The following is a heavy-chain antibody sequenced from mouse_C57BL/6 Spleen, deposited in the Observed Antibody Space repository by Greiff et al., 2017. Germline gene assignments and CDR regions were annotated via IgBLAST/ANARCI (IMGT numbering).Heavy chain of an antibody. Sequence: VHVKQSGPELVKPGASVKISCKASGYSFTGYYMHWVKQSHGNILDWIGYIYPYNGVSSYNQKFKGKATLTVDKSSSTAYMELRSLTSEDSAVYYCARSDLRLLPYAMDYWGQGTSVTVSS. V-gene: IGHV1-31*01. CDR1: GYSFTGYY. CDR3: ARSDLRLLPYAMDY. J-gene: IGHJ4*01. CDR2: IYPYNGVS. D-gene: IGHD3-2*02.